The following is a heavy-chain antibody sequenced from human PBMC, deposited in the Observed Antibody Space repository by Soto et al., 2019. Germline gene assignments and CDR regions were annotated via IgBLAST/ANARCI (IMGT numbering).Heavy chain of an antibody. CDR2: IYSGGST. J-gene: IGHJ5*02. D-gene: IGHD1-1*01. CDR1: GFTVSSNY. V-gene: IGHV3-53*04. CDR3: ARVLYNWNARGHWFDP. Sequence: GGSLRLSCAASGFTVSSNYMSWVRQAPGKGLKWVSVIYSGGSTYYADSVKGRFTISRHNSKNTLYLQMNSLRAEVTAVYYCARVLYNWNARGHWFDPWGQGTLVTVSS.